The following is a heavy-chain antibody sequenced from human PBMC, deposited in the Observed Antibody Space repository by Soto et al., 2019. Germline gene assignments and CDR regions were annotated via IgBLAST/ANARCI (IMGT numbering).Heavy chain of an antibody. CDR1: GYTFTSYG. CDR2: ISAYNGNT. V-gene: IGHV1-18*01. J-gene: IGHJ6*02. CDR3: ARGGKSGSYTGYYYYYGMDV. Sequence: ASVKVSCKASGYTFTSYGISWVRQAPGQGREWMGWISAYNGNTNYAQKLQGGVTMTTDTSTSTAHMELRSLRSDDTAVYYCARGGKSGSYTGYYYYYGMDVWGQGTTVTVSS. D-gene: IGHD1-26*01.